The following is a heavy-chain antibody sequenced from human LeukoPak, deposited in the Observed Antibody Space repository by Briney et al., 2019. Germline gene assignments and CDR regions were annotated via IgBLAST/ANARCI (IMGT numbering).Heavy chain of an antibody. CDR2: IYHSGST. J-gene: IGHJ4*02. CDR1: GYSISSGYY. Sequence: SETLSLTCTVSGYSISSGYYWGWIRQPPGKGLEWIGSIYHSGSTYYNPSLKSRVTISVDTSKNQFSLKLSSVTAADTAVYYCARDPRLSSSWSNDYWGQGTLVTVSS. D-gene: IGHD6-13*01. CDR3: ARDPRLSSSWSNDY. V-gene: IGHV4-38-2*02.